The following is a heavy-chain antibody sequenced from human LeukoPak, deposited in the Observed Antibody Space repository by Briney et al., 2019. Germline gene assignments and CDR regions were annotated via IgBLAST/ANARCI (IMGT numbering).Heavy chain of an antibody. V-gene: IGHV1-2*06. D-gene: IGHD3-22*01. J-gene: IGHJ4*02. CDR3: AREPPKKVSYDSGGY. Sequence: DSVKFSWKASGYTCTGYYVQWVRQAPGHWLEWMGRIKPNRGGTNYAQKFQGRVTMTRDKSISTAYMELSRLRSDDTAVYYCAREPPKKVSYDSGGYWGQGTLVTVSA. CDR1: GYTCTGYY. CDR2: IKPNRGGT.